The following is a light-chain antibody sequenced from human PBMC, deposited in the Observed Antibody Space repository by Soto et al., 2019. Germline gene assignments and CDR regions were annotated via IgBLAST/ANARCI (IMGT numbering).Light chain of an antibody. Sequence: QSALTQPASVSGSPGQSITISCTGTSSDVGRYNYVSWYQQHPGKAPKLMIYDVSNRPSGVSNRFSGSKSGNTASLTISGLQTEDEADYYCSSYTRTDTRVFGGGTKLTVL. J-gene: IGLJ2*01. V-gene: IGLV2-14*03. CDR2: DVS. CDR1: SSDVGRYNY. CDR3: SSYTRTDTRV.